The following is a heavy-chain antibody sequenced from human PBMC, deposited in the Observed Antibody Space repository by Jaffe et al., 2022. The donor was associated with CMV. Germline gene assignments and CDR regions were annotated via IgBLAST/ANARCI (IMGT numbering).Heavy chain of an antibody. D-gene: IGHD6-19*01. V-gene: IGHV4-34*01. CDR1: GGSFSGYY. CDR2: INHSGST. Sequence: QVQLQQWGAGLLKPSETLSLTCAVYGGSFSGYYWSWIRQPPGKGLEWIGEINHSGSTNYNPSLKSRVTISVDTSKNQFSLKLSSVTAADTAVYYCARGWLGSGWYGGADYYYYMDVWGKGTTVTVSS. CDR3: ARGWLGSGWYGGADYYYYMDV. J-gene: IGHJ6*03.